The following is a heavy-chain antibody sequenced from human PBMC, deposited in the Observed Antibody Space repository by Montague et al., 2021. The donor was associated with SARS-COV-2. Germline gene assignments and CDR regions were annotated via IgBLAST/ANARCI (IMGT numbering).Heavy chain of an antibody. Sequence: PALVKPTQTLTLTCTFSGFSLSTSGMCVSWIRQPPGKALEWLALIDWDDDKYYSTSLKTRLIISKDTSKNQVVLTMTNMDPVDTATYYCARTLHDILTGYYSFDYWGQGTLVTVSS. D-gene: IGHD3-9*01. CDR3: ARTLHDILTGYYSFDY. CDR1: GFSLSTSGMC. J-gene: IGHJ4*02. V-gene: IGHV2-70*01. CDR2: IDWDDDK.